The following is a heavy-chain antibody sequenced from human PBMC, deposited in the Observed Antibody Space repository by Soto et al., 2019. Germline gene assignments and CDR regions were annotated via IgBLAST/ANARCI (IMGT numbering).Heavy chain of an antibody. J-gene: IGHJ4*02. CDR1: GFTFSSYA. Sequence: PGGSLRLSCAASGFTFSSYAMSWVRQAPGKGLEWVSGISDSGGSTFYADSVKGRFTISRDNSKNTLYLQMNSLRAEDTAVYYCAKAYITMIRGGYFDYWGQGTLVTVSS. CDR3: AKAYITMIRGGYFDY. D-gene: IGHD3-10*01. V-gene: IGHV3-23*01. CDR2: ISDSGGST.